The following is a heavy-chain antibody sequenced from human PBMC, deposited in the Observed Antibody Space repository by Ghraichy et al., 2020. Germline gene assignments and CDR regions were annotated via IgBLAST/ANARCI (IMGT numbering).Heavy chain of an antibody. CDR2: ISRNSRDT. CDR1: GFRFSDHY. D-gene: IGHD1-14*01. V-gene: IGHV3-11*06. Sequence: LSLTCAASGFRFSDHYMSWIRQAPGKGPEWVSLISRNSRDTNYADSVRGRFTISRDNARNSMYLQLNTLRVEDTAVYYCVREGQALGKSGFDLGGHGTPVTGSSDVGGQGTTVTVSS. CDR3: VREGQALGKSGFDLGGHGTPVTGSSDV. J-gene: IGHJ6*02.